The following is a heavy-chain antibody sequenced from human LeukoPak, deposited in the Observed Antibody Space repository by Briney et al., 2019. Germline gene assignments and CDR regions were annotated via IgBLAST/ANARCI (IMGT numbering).Heavy chain of an antibody. CDR2: IYSDGST. D-gene: IGHD3-10*01. Sequence: GGSLGLSCAASRFTVSINYMSWVRQAPGKGLEWVSIIYSDGSTYYADSVKGRFTISRDTPKNTLYLQMNSLRAEDTAVYYCANLGSPSGNWGQGTLVTVSS. CDR3: ANLGSPSGN. CDR1: RFTVSINY. J-gene: IGHJ4*02. V-gene: IGHV3-66*01.